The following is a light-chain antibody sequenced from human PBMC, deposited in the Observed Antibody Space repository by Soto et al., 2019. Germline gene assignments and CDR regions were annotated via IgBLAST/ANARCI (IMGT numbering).Light chain of an antibody. CDR3: QSYDTSLSGYV. J-gene: IGLJ1*01. Sequence: QSVLTQPPSVSGAPGQRVTISCTGSSSNIGAGYDVHWYQQLPGTAPKLLIYVNNNRPSGVPDRFSGSKSGTSASLAITGLQAEHEADYYCQSYDTSLSGYVFGTGTKLTVL. CDR1: SSNIGAGYD. CDR2: VNN. V-gene: IGLV1-40*01.